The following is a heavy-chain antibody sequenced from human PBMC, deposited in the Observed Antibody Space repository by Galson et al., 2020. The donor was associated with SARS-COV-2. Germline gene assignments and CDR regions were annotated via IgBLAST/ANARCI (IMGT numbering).Heavy chain of an antibody. Sequence: ASVKVSCKASGFTFPGYFFHWVRQAPGQGLEWMGWINPNTGGSLYAQKFRGRVSMTRDASINTVYMELNRLTSDDTAVYYCARYVFVSGTSDNYIDVWGKGTTVAV. CDR2: INPNTGGS. D-gene: IGHD3-10*01. CDR3: ARYVFVSGTSDNYIDV. V-gene: IGHV1-2*02. J-gene: IGHJ6*03. CDR1: GFTFPGYF.